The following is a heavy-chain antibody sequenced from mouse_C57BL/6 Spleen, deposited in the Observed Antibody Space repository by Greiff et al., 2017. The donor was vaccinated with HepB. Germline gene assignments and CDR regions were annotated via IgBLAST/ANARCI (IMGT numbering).Heavy chain of an antibody. CDR3: ARRPDYYGSSYGDY. J-gene: IGHJ2*01. CDR2: IYPGDGDT. CDR1: GYAFSSSW. V-gene: IGHV1-82*01. D-gene: IGHD1-1*01. Sequence: VMLVESGPELVKPGASVKISCKASGYAFSSSWMNWVKQRPGKGLEWIGRIYPGDGDTNYNGKFKGKATLTADKSSSTAYMQLSSLTSEDSAVYFCARRPDYYGSSYGDYWGQGTTLTVSS.